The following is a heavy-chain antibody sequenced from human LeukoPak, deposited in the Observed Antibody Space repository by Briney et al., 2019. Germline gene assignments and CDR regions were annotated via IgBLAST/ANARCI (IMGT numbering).Heavy chain of an antibody. D-gene: IGHD2-15*01. CDR1: GGTFRSYA. CDR3: ASVGGYYYYYMDV. CDR2: IIPIFGTA. J-gene: IGHJ6*03. V-gene: IGHV1-69*13. Sequence: SVKVSCKASGGTFRSYAISWVRQAPGQGLEWMGGIIPIFGTANYAQKFQGRVTITADESTSTAYMELSSLRSEDTAVYYCASVGGYYYYYMDVWGKGTTVTISS.